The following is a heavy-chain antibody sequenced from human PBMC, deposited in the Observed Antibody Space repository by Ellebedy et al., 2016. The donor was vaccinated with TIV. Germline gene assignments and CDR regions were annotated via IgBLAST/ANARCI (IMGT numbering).Heavy chain of an antibody. J-gene: IGHJ4*02. CDR1: GFTFNYAW. Sequence: GESLKISCAASGFTFNYAWMNWIRQAPGKGLEWVGRILSKADGWDTHYATHVKDRFTISRDDSKDTLYLQMHGLKTEDTAVYFCFPHPFRFVGDFWGQGTLVPVSS. V-gene: IGHV3-15*06. CDR2: ILSKADGWDT. D-gene: IGHD2-21*01. CDR3: FPHPFRFVGDF.